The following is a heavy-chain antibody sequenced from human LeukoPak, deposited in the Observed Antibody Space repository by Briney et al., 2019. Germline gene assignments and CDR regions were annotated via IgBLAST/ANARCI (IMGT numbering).Heavy chain of an antibody. CDR2: IWYDGSKM. CDR3: ARDIAGSYYNGVDY. CDR1: GFTFSNHG. J-gene: IGHJ4*02. V-gene: IGHV3-33*01. Sequence: GGSLRLSCAASGFTFSNHGMHWARQAPGKGLEWVAVIWYDGSKMYYGDSVKGRFTISRDNSMDTLFLEMNSLRAEDTAVYYCARDIAGSYYNGVDYWGQGTLVTVSS. D-gene: IGHD3-10*01.